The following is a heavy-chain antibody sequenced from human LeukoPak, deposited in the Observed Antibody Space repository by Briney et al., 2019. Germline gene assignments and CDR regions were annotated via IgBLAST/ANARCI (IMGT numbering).Heavy chain of an antibody. Sequence: GGCLRLSCTASGFTFGDYAMSWVRQAPGKGLEWVGFIRSKAYGGTTEYAASVKGRFTISRDDSKSIAYLQMNSLKTEDTAVYYCTRASGGYFDWPLVYWGQGTLVTVSS. CDR2: IRSKAYGGTT. CDR3: TRASGGYFDWPLVY. CDR1: GFTFGDYA. D-gene: IGHD3-9*01. V-gene: IGHV3-49*04. J-gene: IGHJ4*02.